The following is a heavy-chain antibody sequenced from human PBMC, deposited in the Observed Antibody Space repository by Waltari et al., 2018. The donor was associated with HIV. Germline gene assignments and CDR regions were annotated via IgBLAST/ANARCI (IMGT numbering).Heavy chain of an antibody. CDR2: IKQDGSEK. V-gene: IGHV3-7*03. D-gene: IGHD2-2*03. CDR3: ARDGVDIVVVPARRNKDAFDI. CDR1: GFTFSSYW. J-gene: IGHJ3*02. Sequence: EVQLVESGGGLVQPGGSLRLSCAASGFTFSSYWMSWVRQAPGKGLEWVANIKQDGSEKYYVDSVKGRFTISRDNAKNSLYLQMNSLRAEDTAVYYCARDGVDIVVVPARRNKDAFDIWGQGTMVTVSS.